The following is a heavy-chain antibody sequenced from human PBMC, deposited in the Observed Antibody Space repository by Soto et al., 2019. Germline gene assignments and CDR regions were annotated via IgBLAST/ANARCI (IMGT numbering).Heavy chain of an antibody. Sequence: QVQLVQSGAEVKKPGSSVKISCKACGGTFSSYAISWERQAPGQGLEWMGGIIPIFGTANYAQKFQGRVTITADESTSTAYMELSSLRSEDTAVYYCARDRPALLLTYYGMDVWGQGTTVSVSS. V-gene: IGHV1-69*01. D-gene: IGHD2-15*01. J-gene: IGHJ6*01. CDR3: ARDRPALLLTYYGMDV. CDR2: IIPIFGTA. CDR1: GGTFSSYA.